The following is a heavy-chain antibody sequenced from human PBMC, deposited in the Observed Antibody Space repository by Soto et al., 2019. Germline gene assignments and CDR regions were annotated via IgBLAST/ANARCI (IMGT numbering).Heavy chain of an antibody. Sequence: SETLSLTCTVSGVSISSGDYYWSWIRQPPGKGLEWIGYIYYSGSTNYNPSLKSRVTISVDTSKNQFSLKLRSVTAADTAVYYCAREGESGSYYLQAFDIWGQGTMVTVSS. CDR2: IYYSGST. CDR3: AREGESGSYYLQAFDI. J-gene: IGHJ3*02. V-gene: IGHV4-61*08. D-gene: IGHD1-26*01. CDR1: GVSISSGDYY.